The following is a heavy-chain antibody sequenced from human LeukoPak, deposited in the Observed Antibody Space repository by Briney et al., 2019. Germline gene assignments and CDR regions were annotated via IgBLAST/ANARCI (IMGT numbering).Heavy chain of an antibody. CDR1: GYTFTGYY. CDR2: INPNSGGT. Sequence: ASVKVSCKASGYTFTGYYIYWVRQAPGQGLEWMGWINPNSGGTNYAQKFQGRVTMTRDTSISTAYMELSRLRSDDTAVYYCASGSGYGLGGAFDIWGQGTMVTVSS. V-gene: IGHV1-2*02. CDR3: ASGSGYGLGGAFDI. D-gene: IGHD5-12*01. J-gene: IGHJ3*02.